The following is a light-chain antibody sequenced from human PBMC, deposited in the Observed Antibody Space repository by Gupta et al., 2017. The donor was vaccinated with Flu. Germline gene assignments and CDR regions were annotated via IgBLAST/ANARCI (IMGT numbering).Light chain of an antibody. CDR3: QVWDSSSDHPYWV. V-gene: IGLV3-21*02. CDR1: NIGRKS. J-gene: IGLJ3*02. CDR2: DYS. Sequence: SYVLTQPPSVSVAPGQTARITCGGNNIGRKSVHWYQQHPGQAPVLVVYDYSDRPSGIPERFSGSNSGNTATLTISRVEAGDEADDYCQVWDSSSDHPYWVFGGGTKLTVL.